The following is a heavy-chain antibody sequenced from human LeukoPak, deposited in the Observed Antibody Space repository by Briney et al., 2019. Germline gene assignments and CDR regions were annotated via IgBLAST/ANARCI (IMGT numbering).Heavy chain of an antibody. J-gene: IGHJ6*02. CDR3: ARTHSGYDSYYYYYYGMDV. V-gene: IGHV1-3*01. CDR2: INAGNGNT. Sequence: GASVKVSCKASGYTFTSYAMHWVRQAPGQRLEWIGWINAGNGNTKYSQKFQGRVTITRDTSASTAYMELSSLRSEDTAVYYCARTHSGYDSYYYYYYGMDVWGQGTTVTVSS. CDR1: GYTFTSYA. D-gene: IGHD5-12*01.